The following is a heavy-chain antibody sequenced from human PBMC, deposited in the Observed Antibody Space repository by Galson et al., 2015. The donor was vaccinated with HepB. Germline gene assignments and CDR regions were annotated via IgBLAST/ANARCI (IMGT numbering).Heavy chain of an antibody. CDR2: ISYDGSSK. Sequence: SLRLSCAAFGFTFSRSGMHWVRQPPGKGLEWVAFISYDGSSKKYADSVKGRFTISRDNSNNTLYLQMTSLRLEDTAVYYCSKAVAVSGHSRWFDPWGQGALVIVSS. V-gene: IGHV3-30*18. CDR3: SKAVAVSGHSRWFDP. D-gene: IGHD5/OR15-5a*01. CDR1: GFTFSRSG. J-gene: IGHJ5*02.